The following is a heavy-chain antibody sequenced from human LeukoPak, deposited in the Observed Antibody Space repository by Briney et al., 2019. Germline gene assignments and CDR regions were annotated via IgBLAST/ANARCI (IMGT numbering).Heavy chain of an antibody. CDR2: IFYTESA. Sequence: PSETLSLTCTVSGDSISSSTWGWIRQPPGGGPEWLGTIFYTESAYYSPSLKSRVTISLDTSKNQFSLKLSSVTAADTAVYYCARDGGITGTTGDHWFDPWGQGTLVTVSS. D-gene: IGHD1-20*01. CDR3: ARDGGITGTTGDHWFDP. V-gene: IGHV4-39*07. CDR1: GDSISSST. J-gene: IGHJ5*02.